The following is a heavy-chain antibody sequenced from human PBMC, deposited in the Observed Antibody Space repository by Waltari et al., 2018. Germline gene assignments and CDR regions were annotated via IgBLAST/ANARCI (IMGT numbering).Heavy chain of an antibody. CDR1: GGSLSGYY. V-gene: IGHV4-34*01. J-gene: IGHJ6*03. CDR2: INHSGRT. CDR3: ARAIGFWSGVPNYYYCYYMDV. Sequence: QVQLQQWGAGLLKPSETLSLPCAVYGGSLSGYYWSWLRQPPGKGLEWIGEINHSGRTIYNPSLKSRGTISVDTSKNQFSLKLSSVTAADTAVYYCARAIGFWSGVPNYYYCYYMDVWDKGTTVTVSS. D-gene: IGHD3-3*01.